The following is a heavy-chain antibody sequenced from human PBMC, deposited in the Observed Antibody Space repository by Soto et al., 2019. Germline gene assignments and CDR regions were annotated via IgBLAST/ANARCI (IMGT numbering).Heavy chain of an antibody. CDR3: AXXXXXYGELGLDS. CDR1: GFTFSRYG. J-gene: IGHJ5*01. CDR2: IWYDGSYK. D-gene: IGHD4-17*01. Sequence: QVQLVESGGGVVQPGRSLRLSCATSGFTFSRYGMHWVXQAPGKGLEWVTLIWYDGSYKNYADSVKGRFTISRDNXXXXXXXXXXXXXXXXXXXXXXAXXXXXYGELGLDSWGQGTLVTVSS. V-gene: IGHV3-33*01.